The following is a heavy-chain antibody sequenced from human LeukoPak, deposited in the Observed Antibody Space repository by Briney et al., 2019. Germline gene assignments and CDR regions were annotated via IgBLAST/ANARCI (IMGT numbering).Heavy chain of an antibody. D-gene: IGHD2-15*01. CDR3: ARHFRMTSFYFDH. CDR1: GGSFSGYY. Sequence: SETLCLTCAVYGGSFSGYYWSWIRQPPGKGLEWIGSGYYSGTFYYKPSLKSRVTISVDTSKKQFSLKLSSVTTADTAVYYCARHFRMTSFYFDHWGQGILVTVSS. V-gene: IGHV4-34*01. CDR2: GYYSGTF. J-gene: IGHJ4*02.